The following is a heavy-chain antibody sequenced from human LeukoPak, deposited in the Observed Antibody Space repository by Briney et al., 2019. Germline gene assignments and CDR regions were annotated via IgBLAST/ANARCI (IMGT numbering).Heavy chain of an antibody. CDR3: ARVGVTTDNWFDP. V-gene: IGHV1-8*01. CDR2: MNPNSGDT. Sequence: ASVKVSCKASGYTFTIYDIHWVRQATGQGLEWMGWMNPNSGDTRYAQKFQGRVTMTRNTSLTTAYMELSSLRSDDTAVYYYARVGVTTDNWFDPWGQGTLVTVAS. J-gene: IGHJ5*02. D-gene: IGHD2-21*02. CDR1: GYTFTIYD.